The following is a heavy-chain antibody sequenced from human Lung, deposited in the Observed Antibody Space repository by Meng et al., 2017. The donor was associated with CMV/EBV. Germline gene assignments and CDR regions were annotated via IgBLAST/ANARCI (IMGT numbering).Heavy chain of an antibody. J-gene: IGHJ5*02. CDR2: IFYRGNT. CDR3: ARHRDSSVHYFGWFDP. D-gene: IGHD3-22*01. V-gene: IGHV4-39*01. CDR1: GGPISSSDYY. Sequence: SXTLSLXCTVSGGPISSSDYYWGWIRQPPGKGLEWIGTIFYRGNTYYNPSLKSRVTISVDTSKNQFSLKLSSVTAVDTAVYYCARHRDSSVHYFGWFDPWXQGTXVTVSS.